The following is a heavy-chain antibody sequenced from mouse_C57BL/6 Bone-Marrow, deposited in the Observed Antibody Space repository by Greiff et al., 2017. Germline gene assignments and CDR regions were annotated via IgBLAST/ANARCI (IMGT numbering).Heavy chain of an antibody. Sequence: EVQLQQSGAELVRPGASVKLSCTASGFNIKDDYMHWVKQRPEQGLEWIGWIDPENGDTEYASKFQGKATITADTSSNTAYLQLSRLTSEDTAVYYCTTDYYGSSDNWGQGTTLTVSS. V-gene: IGHV14-4*01. D-gene: IGHD1-1*01. CDR3: TTDYYGSSDN. CDR2: IDPENGDT. J-gene: IGHJ2*01. CDR1: GFNIKDDY.